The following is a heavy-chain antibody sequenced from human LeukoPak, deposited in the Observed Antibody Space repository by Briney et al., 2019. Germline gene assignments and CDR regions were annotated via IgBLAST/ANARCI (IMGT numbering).Heavy chain of an antibody. CDR1: GLTFSNYW. Sequence: GGSLRLSCAASGLTFSNYWMHWVRQAPGKGLVWVSRINTDGSSTIYADSVKGRFTISRDNAKNTLYLQMNSLRAEDTAVYYCARVLVVAGTGAFDFWGQGTMVTVSS. D-gene: IGHD6-19*01. J-gene: IGHJ3*01. CDR2: INTDGSST. V-gene: IGHV3-74*01. CDR3: ARVLVVAGTGAFDF.